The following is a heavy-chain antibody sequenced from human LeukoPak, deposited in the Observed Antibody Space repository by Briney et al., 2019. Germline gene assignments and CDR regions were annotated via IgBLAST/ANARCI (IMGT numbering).Heavy chain of an antibody. CDR2: INTNTGNP. J-gene: IGHJ3*02. CDR3: ARDLERPMVVAATIGIVDI. Sequence: ASVKVSCKASGGTFSSYAISWVRQAPGQGLEWMGWINTNTGNPTYAQGFTGRFVFSLDTSVSTAYLQISSLKAEDTAVYYCARDLERPMVVAATIGIVDIWGQETMVTVSS. D-gene: IGHD2-15*01. CDR1: GGTFSSYA. V-gene: IGHV7-4-1*02.